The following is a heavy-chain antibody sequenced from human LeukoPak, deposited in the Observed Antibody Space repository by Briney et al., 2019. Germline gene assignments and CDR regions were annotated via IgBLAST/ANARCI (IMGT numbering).Heavy chain of an antibody. CDR2: ISYDGSNE. CDR3: ARGRYYYTMDV. Sequence: PGGSLRLSCAASGSAFRSYAMHWVRQAPGKGLEWVTVISYDGSNEYYADSVKGRFTISRDSSKNTLYLQMNSLRVEDTAVYYCARGRYYYTMDVWGQGTTVTVSS. J-gene: IGHJ6*02. V-gene: IGHV3-30*04. CDR1: GSAFRSYA.